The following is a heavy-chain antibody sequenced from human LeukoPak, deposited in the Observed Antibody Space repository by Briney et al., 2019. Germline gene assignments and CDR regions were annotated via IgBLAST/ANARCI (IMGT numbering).Heavy chain of an antibody. J-gene: IGHJ4*02. CDR3: TRGGVDY. V-gene: IGHV3-74*01. Sequence: GGSLRLSCAASEFTFSSYWMHWVRQAPGKGLVWVSRINSDGSITTYADSVKGRFTISRDNAKNTVYLQMNSLRAEDTAVYYCTRGGVDYWGQGTLVTASS. CDR1: EFTFSSYW. D-gene: IGHD3-10*01. CDR2: INSDGSIT.